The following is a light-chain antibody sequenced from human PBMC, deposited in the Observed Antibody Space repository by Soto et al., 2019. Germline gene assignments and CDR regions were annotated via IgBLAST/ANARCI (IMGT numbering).Light chain of an antibody. V-gene: IGKV3D-15*01. CDR2: GAT. J-gene: IGKJ1*01. CDR1: QTVRDN. Sequence: EVVMTQSPATLSVSPGERATLSCRASQTVRDNLGWYQQKPGQPPRLLIYGATTRATGIPARFSGSGSGTEFTLTISSLQSEDFAVYYCQQYGSSGTFGQGTKVDIK. CDR3: QQYGSSGT.